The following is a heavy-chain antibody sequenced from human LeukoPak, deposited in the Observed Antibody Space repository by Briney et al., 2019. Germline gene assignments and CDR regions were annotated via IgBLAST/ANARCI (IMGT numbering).Heavy chain of an antibody. CDR1: GGSFSGYY. Sequence: SETLSLTCAVYGGSFSGYYWSWIRQPPGKGLEWIGEINHSGSTNYNPSLKSRVTISVDTSKNQFSLKLSSVTAADTAVHYCARGLGSGRDYWGQGTLVTVSS. J-gene: IGHJ4*02. CDR2: INHSGST. CDR3: ARGLGSGRDY. V-gene: IGHV4-34*01. D-gene: IGHD3-10*01.